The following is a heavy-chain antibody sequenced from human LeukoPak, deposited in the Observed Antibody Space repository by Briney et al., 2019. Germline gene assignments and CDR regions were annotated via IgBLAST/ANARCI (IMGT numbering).Heavy chain of an antibody. Sequence: PGGSLRLSCAVSGFTFSSYAMSWVRQAPRKGLEWVSTISGSGGSTYYADSVKGRFTISRDNAKNSLYLQMNSLRAEDTAVYYCARDPRWLNPFFDYWGQGTLVTVSS. V-gene: IGHV3-23*01. CDR3: ARDPRWLNPFFDY. CDR2: ISGSGGST. D-gene: IGHD4-23*01. J-gene: IGHJ4*02. CDR1: GFTFSSYA.